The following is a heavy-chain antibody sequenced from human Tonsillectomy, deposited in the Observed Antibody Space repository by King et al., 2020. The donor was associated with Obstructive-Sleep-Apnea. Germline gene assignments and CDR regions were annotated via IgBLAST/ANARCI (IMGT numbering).Heavy chain of an antibody. CDR1: GFTFSNYA. J-gene: IGHJ4*02. CDR2: ISDSGGST. CDR3: AKDPGAVALPDY. Sequence: VQLVESGGGLEQPGGSLRLSCAASGFTFSNYAMSWVRQAPGKGLEWVSAISDSGGSTYYADSVRGRFTISRDNSKNTLHLQMNCLRAEDTAVYYCAKDPGAVALPDYWGQGTLVTVSS. D-gene: IGHD6-19*01. V-gene: IGHV3-23*04.